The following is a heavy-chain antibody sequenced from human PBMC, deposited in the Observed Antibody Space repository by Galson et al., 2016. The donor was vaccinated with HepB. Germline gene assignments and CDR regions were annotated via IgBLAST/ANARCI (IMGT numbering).Heavy chain of an antibody. Sequence: SLRLSCAASGFTVSSTYMTWVRQAPGKGLEWASVIHGGGNTNYAASVKGRFTIARYSSKNTLYLQINSQRVEDTAVYYCARKQQVVQDRYWCFDLWGRGTLVTVSS. V-gene: IGHV3-53*01. J-gene: IGHJ2*01. CDR1: GFTVSSTY. CDR2: IHGGGNT. D-gene: IGHD6-13*01. CDR3: ARKQQVVQDRYWCFDL.